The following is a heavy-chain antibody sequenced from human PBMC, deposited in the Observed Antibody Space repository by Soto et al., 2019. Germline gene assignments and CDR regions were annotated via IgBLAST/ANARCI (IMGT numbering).Heavy chain of an antibody. V-gene: IGHV1-46*02. CDR2: IHPSGETT. CDR1: GYTFQNYH. CDR3: ARDLWGSWTVDY. Sequence: QVQLVQSGAEVKEPGASVRVSCKASGYTFQNYHMHWVRQALGQGLEWMGIIHPSGETTTYAQKFQGRLAMTRDTSMRTAYMELSSLTSEDIAVYYCARDLWGSWTVDYWGQGTLVNVSS. D-gene: IGHD3-16*01. J-gene: IGHJ4*02.